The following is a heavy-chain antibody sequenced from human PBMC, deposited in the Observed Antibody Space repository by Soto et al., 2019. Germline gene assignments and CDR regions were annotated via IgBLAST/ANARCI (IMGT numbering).Heavy chain of an antibody. V-gene: IGHV1-18*01. Sequence: QVQLVQSGAEMKQPGASVKVSCKTSGYAFSGYRLSWVRQGPGQGLEWMGWISGYNGNTDYAQKFQGRGTMTTDTATSTAYTELRSLGSDDTAVYYCARDLGPPNWFGSWGQGTLVTVSS. CDR1: GYAFSGYR. J-gene: IGHJ5*01. CDR2: ISGYNGNT. D-gene: IGHD2-8*01. CDR3: ARDLGPPNWFGS.